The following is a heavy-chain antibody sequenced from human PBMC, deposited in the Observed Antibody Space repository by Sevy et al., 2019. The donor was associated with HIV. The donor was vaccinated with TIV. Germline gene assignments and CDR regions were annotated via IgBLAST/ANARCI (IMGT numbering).Heavy chain of an antibody. CDR1: GFTFSSYD. J-gene: IGHJ6*02. Sequence: GGSLRLSCAASGFTFSSYDMHWVRQATGKGLEWVSTIGSAGDTYYPGSVKGRFTISRENAKNSLYLQMNSLRAGDTAVYYCARGYSYGPKDVWGQGTTVTVSS. V-gene: IGHV3-13*01. CDR2: IGSAGDT. D-gene: IGHD5-18*01. CDR3: ARGYSYGPKDV.